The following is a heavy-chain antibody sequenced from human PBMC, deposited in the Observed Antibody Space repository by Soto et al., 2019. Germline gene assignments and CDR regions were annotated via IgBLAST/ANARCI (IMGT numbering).Heavy chain of an antibody. J-gene: IGHJ3*02. CDR3: AREVNVPADADAFDI. D-gene: IGHD2-2*01. Sequence: QVQLQESGPGLVKPSQTLSLTCTVSGGSISNNNYFWSWIRQHPGKGLELVGYIHYRGSAYYNPSLRGRVTILVDTTKNQFSMKLSSVTAADTAMYYCAREVNVPADADAFDIWGQGTMVTVSS. CDR2: IHYRGSA. CDR1: GGSISNNNYF. V-gene: IGHV4-31*03.